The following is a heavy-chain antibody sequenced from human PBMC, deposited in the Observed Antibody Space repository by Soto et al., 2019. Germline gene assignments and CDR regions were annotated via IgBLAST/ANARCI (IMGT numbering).Heavy chain of an antibody. J-gene: IGHJ4*02. V-gene: IGHV5-51*01. Sequence: GESLKISCKGSGYSFTSYWIGWVRQMPGKGLEWMGIIYPGDSDTRYSPSFQGQVTISADKSISTAYLQWSSLKASDTAMYYCAIRSYDFWSGYYFDYWGQGTLVTVSS. CDR3: AIRSYDFWSGYYFDY. CDR1: GYSFTSYW. CDR2: IYPGDSDT. D-gene: IGHD3-3*01.